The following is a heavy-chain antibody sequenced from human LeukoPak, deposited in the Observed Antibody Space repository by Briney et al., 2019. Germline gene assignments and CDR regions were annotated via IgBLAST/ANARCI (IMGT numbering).Heavy chain of an antibody. Sequence: PSETLSLTCAVYGGSFSGYYWSWIRQPPGKGLEWIGEINHSGSTNYNPSLKSRVTISVDTSKSQFSLKLSSVTAADTAVYYCARAPYYYDSSGYYSYWGQGTLVTVSS. V-gene: IGHV4-34*01. CDR1: GGSFSGYY. CDR2: INHSGST. J-gene: IGHJ4*02. D-gene: IGHD3-22*01. CDR3: ARAPYYYDSSGYYSY.